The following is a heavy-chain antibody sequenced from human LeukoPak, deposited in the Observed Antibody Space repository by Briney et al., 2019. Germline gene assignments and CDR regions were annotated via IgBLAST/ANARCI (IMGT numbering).Heavy chain of an antibody. D-gene: IGHD2-21*02. CDR1: GYTFTGYY. CDR2: INPNSGGT. Sequence: GASVKVSCKASGYTFTGYYMHWVRQAPGQGLEWMGWINPNSGGTNYGQKFQGRVTMTRDTSISTAYMELSRLRSDDTAVYYCARVRRVTRWFDPWGQGTLVTVSS. J-gene: IGHJ5*02. CDR3: ARVRRVTRWFDP. V-gene: IGHV1-2*02.